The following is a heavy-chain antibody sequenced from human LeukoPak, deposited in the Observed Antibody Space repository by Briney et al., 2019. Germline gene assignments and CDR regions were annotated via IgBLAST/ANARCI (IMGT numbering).Heavy chain of an antibody. CDR1: GGSISSSSYY. CDR3: ARHGAGPYGSGSYCSSRFDP. V-gene: IGHV4-39*01. CDR2: IYYSGST. J-gene: IGHJ5*02. D-gene: IGHD3-10*01. Sequence: PSETLSLTCTVSGGSISSSSYYWGWIRQPPGKGLEWIGSIYYSGSTYYNPPLKSRVTISVDTTKNQFSLKLSSVTAADTAVYYCARHGAGPYGSGSYCSSRFDPWGQGTLVTVTS.